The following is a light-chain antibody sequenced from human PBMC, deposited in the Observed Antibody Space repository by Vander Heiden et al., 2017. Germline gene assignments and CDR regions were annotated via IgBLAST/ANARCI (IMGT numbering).Light chain of an antibody. CDR2: DAS. CDR3: QHYDNLPLT. CDR1: QDISNY. Sequence: DIQMTQSPSSLSASVGDRVTITCQASQDISNYLNWYQQKAGKAPKVLIHDASNLKTGVPSRFSGSGSGTDFTFTISSLQPEDIATYYCQHYDNLPLTFGGGTKVEIK. V-gene: IGKV1-33*01. J-gene: IGKJ4*01.